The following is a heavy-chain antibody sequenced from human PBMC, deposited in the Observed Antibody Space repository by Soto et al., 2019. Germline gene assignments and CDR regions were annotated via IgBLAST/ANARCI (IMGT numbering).Heavy chain of an antibody. Sequence: ASETLSLTCTVSGGFISPYYWSWIRQPPGKGLDWIGYIHYTGKTSYNPSLKSRVTISVDTSQSQFSLKLSSVTAADTAVYYCARLHTEMVPRGVRHQYYFDYWGQGSLVTVSS. V-gene: IGHV4-59*01. J-gene: IGHJ4*02. CDR3: ARLHTEMVPRGVRHQYYFDY. CDR1: GGFISPYY. D-gene: IGHD3-10*01. CDR2: IHYTGKT.